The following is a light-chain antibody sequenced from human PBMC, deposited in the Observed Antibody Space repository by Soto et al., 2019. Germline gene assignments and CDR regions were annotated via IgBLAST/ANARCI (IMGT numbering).Light chain of an antibody. V-gene: IGKV4-1*01. CDR3: QQYFSAPLT. Sequence: DIVMTQSPDSLAVSLGERATINFNSSQNVLYSSNNKNYLAWYQHKPGQPPKLLIYWASTRESGVPDRFSGSGSGTDFTLTISSLQAEDVAVYYCQQYFSAPLTFGGGTKVDI. CDR1: QNVLYSSNNKNY. J-gene: IGKJ4*01. CDR2: WAS.